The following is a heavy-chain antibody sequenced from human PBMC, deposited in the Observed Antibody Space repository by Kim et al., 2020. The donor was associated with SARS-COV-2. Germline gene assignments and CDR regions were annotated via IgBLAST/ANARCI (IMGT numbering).Heavy chain of an antibody. CDR3: ARVQFIGAARWSGAFDI. Sequence: GGSLRLSCAASGFTFSSYAMHWVRQAPGKGLEWVAVISYDGSNKYYADSVKGRFTISRDNSKNTLYLQMNSLRAEDTAVYYCARVQFIGAARWSGAFDIWGQGTMVTVSS. J-gene: IGHJ3*02. V-gene: IGHV3-30-3*01. CDR2: ISYDGSNK. CDR1: GFTFSSYA. D-gene: IGHD6-6*01.